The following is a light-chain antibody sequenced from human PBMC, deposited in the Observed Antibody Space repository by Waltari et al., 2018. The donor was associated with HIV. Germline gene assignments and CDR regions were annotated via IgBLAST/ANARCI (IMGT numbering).Light chain of an antibody. CDR3: TSYISSSSPV. Sequence: QSALTQPASVSGSPGQSITISCTGTSNDLRNYNSVSCYQHHPGQAPKVIIYEGSNRPPGFSSRVSGSISANTASLPISGLHAEDDADYFCTSYISSSSPVFCVGTKVTVL. CDR1: SNDLRNYNS. V-gene: IGLV2-14*01. CDR2: EGS. J-gene: IGLJ3*02.